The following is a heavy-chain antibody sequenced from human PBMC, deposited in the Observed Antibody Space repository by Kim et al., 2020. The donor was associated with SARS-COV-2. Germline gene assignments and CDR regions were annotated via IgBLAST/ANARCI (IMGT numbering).Heavy chain of an antibody. D-gene: IGHD6-19*01. Sequence: YSPSVQGQVTISADKSISTAYLQWSSLKASDTAMYYCARQEAVNPDAFDIWGQGTMVTVSS. CDR3: ARQEAVNPDAFDI. V-gene: IGHV5-51*01. J-gene: IGHJ3*02.